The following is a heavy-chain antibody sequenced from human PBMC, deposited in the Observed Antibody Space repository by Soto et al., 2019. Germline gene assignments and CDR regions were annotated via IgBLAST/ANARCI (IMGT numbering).Heavy chain of an antibody. D-gene: IGHD3-3*01. Sequence: EVQLLESGGGLVQPGGSLRLSCAASGFPFSMYAMTWVRQAPGKGLEWVSAISGSVDSTYYADSVKGQFTISRDNSKKTVYLEMNSLRVEDTAVYHCARGVYDFWSGHPKGLDYWGQGTVVTVSS. CDR1: GFPFSMYA. V-gene: IGHV3-23*01. CDR3: ARGVYDFWSGHPKGLDY. J-gene: IGHJ4*02. CDR2: ISGSVDST.